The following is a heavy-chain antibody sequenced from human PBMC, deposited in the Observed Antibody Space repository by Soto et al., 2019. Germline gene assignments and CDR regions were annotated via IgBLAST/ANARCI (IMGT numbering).Heavy chain of an antibody. J-gene: IGHJ6*02. CDR2: ISSGSTYI. D-gene: IGHD1-1*01. CDR3: ARAAGSDDWDDGQMDV. CDR1: GFTFSTYT. Sequence: EVQLVESGGGLVKPGGSLRLSCAASGFTFSTYTMNWVRQAPGKGLEWVSSISSGSTYIYYADSVTGRFTMSRDNAKNALELKMNGLRAEGTAVYYCARAAGSDDWDDGQMDVWGQGTTVTVSS. V-gene: IGHV3-21*01.